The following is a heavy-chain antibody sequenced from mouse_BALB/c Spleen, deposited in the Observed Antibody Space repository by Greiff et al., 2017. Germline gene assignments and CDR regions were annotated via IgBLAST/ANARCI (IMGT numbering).Heavy chain of an antibody. CDR2: IWGDGST. V-gene: IGHV2-6-7*01. D-gene: IGHD2-1*01. CDR1: GFSLTGYG. CDR3: ARDGNQSYYAMDY. Sequence: VQRVESGPGLVAPSQSLSITCTVSGFSLTGYGVNWVRQPPGKGLEWLGMIWGDGSTDYNSALKSRLSISKDNSKSQVFLKMNSLQTDDTARYYCARDGNQSYYAMDYWGQGTSVTVSS. J-gene: IGHJ4*01.